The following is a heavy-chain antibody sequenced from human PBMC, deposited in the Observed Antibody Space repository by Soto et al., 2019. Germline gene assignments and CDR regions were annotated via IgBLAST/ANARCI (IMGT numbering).Heavy chain of an antibody. J-gene: IGHJ4*02. Sequence: QVQLQESGPGLVKSSGTLSLTCGVSGGSISSSNWWSWVRQAPGKGLEWIGEISHWGSRNYNTSLMIRRIISLDVSNSQFSLRLTSVTAANTAVYYCARLLIMAGTRGFDHWGQGTLVTVSS. D-gene: IGHD6-19*01. CDR3: ARLLIMAGTRGFDH. V-gene: IGHV4-4*02. CDR2: ISHWGSR. CDR1: GGSISSSNW.